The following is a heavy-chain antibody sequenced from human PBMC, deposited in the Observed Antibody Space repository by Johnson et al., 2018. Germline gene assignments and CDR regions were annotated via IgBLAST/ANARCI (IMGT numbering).Heavy chain of an antibody. CDR2: IGPAGDN. V-gene: IGHV3-13*01. CDR1: GFTFSTYD. J-gene: IGHJ4*02. CDR3: ARERSGGSFDY. Sequence: VQLVQSGGGLVRPGGSXRLSCVASGFTFSTYDMHWVRQAPGKGLEWVGVIGPAGDNYYPDSVKGRFIISREKAKNPLYLQMKSLRVGDTAVYYCARERSGGSFDYWGQGTLVTVSS. D-gene: IGHD3-16*01.